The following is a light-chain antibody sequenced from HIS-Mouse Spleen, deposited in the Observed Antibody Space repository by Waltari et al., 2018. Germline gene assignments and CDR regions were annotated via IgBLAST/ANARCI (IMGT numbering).Light chain of an antibody. CDR3: QAEDSSTAV. J-gene: IGLJ1*01. CDR2: QDA. CDR1: KLGDKY. V-gene: IGLV3-1*01. Sequence: SYELTQPPSVSVSPGQTASITCSGDKLGDKYACWYQQKPGQSPVLVIYQDAKRPSGIPERFSGPNSGNTATLTISGTQAMDEADYYCQAEDSSTAVFGTGTKVTVL.